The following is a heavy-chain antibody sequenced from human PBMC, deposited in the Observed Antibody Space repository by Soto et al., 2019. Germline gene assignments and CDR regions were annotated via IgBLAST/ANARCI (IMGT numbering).Heavy chain of an antibody. Sequence: QLQLQESGPGLVKPSETLSLTCTVSGGSITSSSYYWGWIRQPPGKGLEWIGSMYYSGSTHYNPSLKSRVTRSLDTSKNQFSLRLTSVTAADTAVYFCAKQVAVSVMGVSPNFYVPWGQGTLVTVSS. J-gene: IGHJ5*02. CDR1: GGSITSSSYY. CDR3: AKQVAVSVMGVSPNFYVP. V-gene: IGHV4-39*01. CDR2: MYYSGST. D-gene: IGHD6-19*01.